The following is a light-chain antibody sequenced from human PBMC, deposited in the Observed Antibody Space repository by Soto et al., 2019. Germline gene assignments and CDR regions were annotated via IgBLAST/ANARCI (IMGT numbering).Light chain of an antibody. CDR3: QRLQRTPFT. CDR2: GAS. J-gene: IGKJ3*01. Sequence: QLTQSPSSLSASVGDRGTITCRASQDVSRYLAWYQQKAGKAPKLLIYGASTLQSGVPSRFSGFGSGTEFTLTISSLQPEDFATYHCQRLQRTPFTFGPGTTVDV. CDR1: QDVSRY. V-gene: IGKV1-9*01.